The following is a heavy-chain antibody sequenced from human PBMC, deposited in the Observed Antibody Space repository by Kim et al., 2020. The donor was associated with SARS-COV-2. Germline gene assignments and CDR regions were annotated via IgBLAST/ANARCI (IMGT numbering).Heavy chain of an antibody. CDR2: IYYSGST. D-gene: IGHD3-16*01. J-gene: IGHJ6*02. Sequence: SETLSLTCTVSGGSISSSSYYWGWIRQPPGKGLEWIGSIYYSGSTYYNPSLKSRVTISVDTSKNQFSLKLSSVTAADTAVYYCARRPFYYDYVWGTTHGGTDGMDVWGQGTTVTVSS. CDR3: ARRPFYYDYVWGTTHGGTDGMDV. CDR1: GGSISSSSYY. V-gene: IGHV4-39*01.